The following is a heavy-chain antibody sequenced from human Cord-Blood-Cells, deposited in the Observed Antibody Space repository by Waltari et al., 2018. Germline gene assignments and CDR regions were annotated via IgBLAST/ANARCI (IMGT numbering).Heavy chain of an antibody. CDR3: ARLSFSSSSGNWFDP. J-gene: IGHJ5*02. D-gene: IGHD6-6*01. Sequence: SVAEVKKPGESLKRSCTGSGYSFTSYRIGLLREMRGKGLGSMGLIYPGDSDTRYRPSFQGQVTISADKSIRTAYLQWSSLKASDTAMYYCARLSFSSSSGNWFDPWGQGTLVTVSS. CDR2: IYPGDSDT. V-gene: IGHV5-51*01. CDR1: GYSFTSYR.